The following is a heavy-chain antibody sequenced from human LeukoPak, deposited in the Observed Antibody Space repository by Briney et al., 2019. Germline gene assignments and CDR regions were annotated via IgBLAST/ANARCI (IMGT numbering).Heavy chain of an antibody. Sequence: PGGSLRLSCGASGFSFSSYSMNWVRQAAGKGVEWVSYITGIISTIFYADSVKGRFTISRDNGKNSVYLQMNSLRVEDTAVYYCARTGLGMYSFDPWGAGTLVTASS. CDR1: GFSFSSYS. V-gene: IGHV3-48*01. CDR3: ARTGLGMYSFDP. CDR2: ITGIISTI. D-gene: IGHD3/OR15-3a*01. J-gene: IGHJ5*02.